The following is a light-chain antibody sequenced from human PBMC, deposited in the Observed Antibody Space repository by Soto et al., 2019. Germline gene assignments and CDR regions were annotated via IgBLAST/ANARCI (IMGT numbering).Light chain of an antibody. CDR1: SSDVGGYNY. Sequence: QSALTQPASVSGSPGQSITISCTGTSSDVGGYNYVSWYQQHPGKAPKLISYEVSNRPSGVSNRFSGSTSGNTASLTISGLQAEDEADYYCSSYTSSSTRVFGGGTKVTVL. J-gene: IGLJ3*02. CDR3: SSYTSSSTRV. CDR2: EVS. V-gene: IGLV2-14*01.